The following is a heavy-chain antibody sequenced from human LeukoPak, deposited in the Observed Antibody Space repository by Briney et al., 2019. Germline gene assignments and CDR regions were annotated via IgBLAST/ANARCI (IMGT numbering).Heavy chain of an antibody. CDR2: ISWNSGSI. CDR1: GFTFDDYA. Sequence: GGSLRLSCAASGFTFDDYAMHWVRQAPGKGLEWVSGISWNSGSIGYADSVKGRFTISRDNAKNSLYLQMNSLRAEDMACYYCAKDLQWEVILAFDIWGQGTMVNVSS. CDR3: AKDLQWEVILAFDI. D-gene: IGHD1-26*01. V-gene: IGHV3-9*03. J-gene: IGHJ3*02.